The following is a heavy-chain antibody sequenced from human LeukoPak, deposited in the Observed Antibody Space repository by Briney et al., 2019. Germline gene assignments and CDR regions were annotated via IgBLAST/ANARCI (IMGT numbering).Heavy chain of an antibody. CDR2: ISWNSGSI. Sequence: GRSLRLSCAASGFTFDDYAMHWVRQAPGKGLEWVSGISWNSGSIGYADSVKGRFTISRDNAKNSLYLQMNSLRAEDTAVYYCARKDSSGYYSGWGQGTLVTVSS. J-gene: IGHJ4*02. D-gene: IGHD3-22*01. CDR3: ARKDSSGYYSG. V-gene: IGHV3-9*01. CDR1: GFTFDDYA.